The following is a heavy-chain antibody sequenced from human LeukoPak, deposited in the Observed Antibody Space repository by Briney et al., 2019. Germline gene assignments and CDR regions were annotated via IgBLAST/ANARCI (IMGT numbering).Heavy chain of an antibody. J-gene: IGHJ4*02. D-gene: IGHD3-16*01. Sequence: LETLSLTCTISGGSISSYYWSWIRQPPGKGLEWIGYIYYSGSTNYNPSLKSRVTISVDTSKNQFSLKLSSVTAADTAVYYCARRGPSRAFDYWGQGTLVTVSS. CDR1: GGSISSYY. CDR2: IYYSGST. V-gene: IGHV4-59*01. CDR3: ARRGPSRAFDY.